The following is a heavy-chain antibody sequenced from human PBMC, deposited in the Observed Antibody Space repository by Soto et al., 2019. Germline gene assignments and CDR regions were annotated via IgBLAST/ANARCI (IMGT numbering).Heavy chain of an antibody. J-gene: IGHJ4*02. D-gene: IGHD3-10*01. CDR3: AREVQVHTPAFVY. V-gene: IGHV1-69*19. Sequence: QVQLVQSGAEMKKPGSSVKVSCQSSGGTFNTYAMNWVRQAPGQGPEWMGDISPMFGAANYAPKFQGRVTITADESTGGSSMQLSSLTSEDTALYFCAREVQVHTPAFVYWGQGTLVTVSS. CDR2: ISPMFGAA. CDR1: GGTFNTYA.